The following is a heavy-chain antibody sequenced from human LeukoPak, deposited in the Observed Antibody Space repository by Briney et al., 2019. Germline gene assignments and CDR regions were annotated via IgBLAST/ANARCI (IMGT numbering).Heavy chain of an antibody. D-gene: IGHD5-12*01. V-gene: IGHV3-23*01. CDR3: AKTRGGVVATTSDY. CDR2: ISGSGGSI. Sequence: GGSLRLSCAASGFIFRSYAMSWVRQSRGKGLEWVSVISGSGGSIYDADSVKGRFTISRDNSKNTLYLQMNSLRVEDTAVYYCAKTRGGVVATTSDYWGQGTLVTVSS. CDR1: GFIFRSYA. J-gene: IGHJ4*02.